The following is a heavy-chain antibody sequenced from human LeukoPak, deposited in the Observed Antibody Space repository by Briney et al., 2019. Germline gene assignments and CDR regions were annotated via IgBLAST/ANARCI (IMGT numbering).Heavy chain of an antibody. CDR1: GFTFVTYW. CDR3: ARSPTAVAGRARRLRSHFDY. J-gene: IGHJ4*02. V-gene: IGHV3-7*01. Sequence: GGSLRLSCAASGFTFVTYWMTWVRQAPGKGLEWVANIKEDGSEKNYVASVRGRFAISRDNAKNSLYLQMNSLRAGDTAVYYCARSPTAVAGRARRLRSHFDYWGQGTLVTVSS. CDR2: IKEDGSEK. D-gene: IGHD6-19*01.